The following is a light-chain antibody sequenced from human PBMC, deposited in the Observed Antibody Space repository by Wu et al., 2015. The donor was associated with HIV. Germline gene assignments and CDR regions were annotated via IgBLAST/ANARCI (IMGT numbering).Light chain of an antibody. Sequence: EIAMTQSPATLSVSPGERATLSCRASQSVSSNLAWYQQRPGQAPRLLIYGASTRATGIPDRFSGSGSETDFTLTISRLEPEDFAVYYCQHYGSSPYTFGQGTKLEIK. V-gene: IGKV3-20*01. J-gene: IGKJ2*01. CDR1: QSVSSN. CDR2: GAS. CDR3: QHYGSSPYT.